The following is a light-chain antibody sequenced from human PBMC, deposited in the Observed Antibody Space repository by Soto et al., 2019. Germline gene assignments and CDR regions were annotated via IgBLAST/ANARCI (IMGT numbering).Light chain of an antibody. Sequence: QSVLTQPSSASGTPGQRVTISCSGSSSNTGSNYVYWYQQLPGTAPKLLIYRNNQRPSGVPDRFSGSKSGTSASLAISGLRSEDEADYYCASWDDSLSGVVFGGGTKLTVL. CDR1: SSNTGSNY. J-gene: IGLJ2*01. CDR2: RNN. V-gene: IGLV1-47*01. CDR3: ASWDDSLSGVV.